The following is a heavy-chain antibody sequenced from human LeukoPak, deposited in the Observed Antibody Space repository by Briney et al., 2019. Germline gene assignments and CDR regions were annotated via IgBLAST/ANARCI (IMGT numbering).Heavy chain of an antibody. CDR1: GFTFSDYY. CDR3: ARGYCRSTTSCYFDY. D-gene: IGHD2/OR15-2a*01. J-gene: IGHJ4*02. V-gene: IGHV3-72*01. CDR2: IRKKVNSYTT. Sequence: GGSLRLSCAASGFTFSDYYMDWVRQAPGKGLEWVGRIRKKVNSYTTEYAATVKGRLTISRDDSKNSLYLQMNSLKTEDTAVYYCARGYCRSTTSCYFDYRGQGTLATVSS.